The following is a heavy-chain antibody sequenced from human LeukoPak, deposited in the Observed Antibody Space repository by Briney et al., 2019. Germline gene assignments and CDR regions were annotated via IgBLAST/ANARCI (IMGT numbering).Heavy chain of an antibody. CDR3: ATERATAPYYKYYFDY. D-gene: IGHD3-22*01. V-gene: IGHV1-69*13. CDR2: IIPIFGTA. J-gene: IGHJ4*02. Sequence: SVKVSCKASGGTFSSYAISWVRQAPGQGLEWMGGIIPIFGTANYAQKFQGRVTITADESTSTAYMELSSLRSEDTAVYYCATERATAPYYKYYFDYWGQGTLVTVSS. CDR1: GGTFSSYA.